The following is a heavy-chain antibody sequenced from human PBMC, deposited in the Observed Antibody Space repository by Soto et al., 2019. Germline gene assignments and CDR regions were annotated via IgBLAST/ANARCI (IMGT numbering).Heavy chain of an antibody. CDR3: ARDMVGVTYWGAFDI. CDR2: MNTTGSTT. J-gene: IGHJ3*02. Sequence: PGGSLRLSCAASGFTFRNYEVSWVRQAPGKGLEWLSYMNTTGSTTYYADSVEGRFTISRDNAKNLLFLQMNDLRAEDTAVYYCARDMVGVTYWGAFDIWGQGTMVTVSS. V-gene: IGHV3-48*03. D-gene: IGHD1-26*01. CDR1: GFTFRNYE.